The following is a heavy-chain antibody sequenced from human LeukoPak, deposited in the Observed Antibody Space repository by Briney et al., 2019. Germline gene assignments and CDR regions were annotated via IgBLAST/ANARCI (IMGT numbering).Heavy chain of an antibody. V-gene: IGHV4-61*05. Sequence: SETLSLTCTVSGGSISGSSYYWGWIRQPPGKGLEWIGFTYYSGSTNYNPSLKSRVTISVDASRSHFSLKLNSVTAADTAVYYCARRMKLAAKGDAFDIWGQGTMVTVSS. J-gene: IGHJ3*02. CDR1: GGSISGSSYY. CDR2: TYYSGST. D-gene: IGHD2-15*01. CDR3: ARRMKLAAKGDAFDI.